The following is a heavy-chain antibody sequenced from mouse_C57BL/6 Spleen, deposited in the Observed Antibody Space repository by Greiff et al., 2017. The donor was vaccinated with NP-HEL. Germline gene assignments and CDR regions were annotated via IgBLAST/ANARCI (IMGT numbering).Heavy chain of an antibody. CDR3: ARSGGSWFAY. J-gene: IGHJ3*01. D-gene: IGHD3-1*01. CDR1: GYAFSSYW. Sequence: VQVVESGAELVKPGASVKISCKASGYAFSSYWMNWVKQRPGKGLEWIGQIYPGDGDTNYNGKFKGKATLTADKSSSTAYMQLSSLTSEDSAVYFCARSGGSWFAYWGQGTLVTVSA. CDR2: IYPGDGDT. V-gene: IGHV1-80*01.